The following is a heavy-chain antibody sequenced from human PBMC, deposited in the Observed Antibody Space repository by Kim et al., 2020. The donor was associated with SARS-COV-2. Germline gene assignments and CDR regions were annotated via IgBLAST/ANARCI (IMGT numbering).Heavy chain of an antibody. CDR2: ISSSSSTI. J-gene: IGHJ4*02. D-gene: IGHD3-3*01. V-gene: IGHV3-48*02. CDR1: GFTFSSYS. Sequence: GGSLRLSCAASGFTFSSYSMNWVRQAPGKGLEWVSYISSSSSTIYYADSVKGRFTISRDNAKNSLYLQMNSLRDEDTAVYYCARGRYYDFWSGYYGFDYWGQGTLVTVSS. CDR3: ARGRYYDFWSGYYGFDY.